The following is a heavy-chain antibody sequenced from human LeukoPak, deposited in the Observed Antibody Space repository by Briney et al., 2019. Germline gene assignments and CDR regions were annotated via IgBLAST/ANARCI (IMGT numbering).Heavy chain of an antibody. CDR2: INPNSGGT. Sequence: ASVKVSCKASGYMFTGYYMQWLRQAPGQGLEWMGRINPNSGGTDYAQKFQGRVTMTRDTSISTVYMELSRLRSDDTAVYYCARAGFTIVVPGAIYFDGFDIWGQGTTVTVSS. CDR1: GYMFTGYY. CDR3: ARAGFTIVVPGAIYFDGFDI. D-gene: IGHD2-2*01. V-gene: IGHV1-2*06. J-gene: IGHJ3*02.